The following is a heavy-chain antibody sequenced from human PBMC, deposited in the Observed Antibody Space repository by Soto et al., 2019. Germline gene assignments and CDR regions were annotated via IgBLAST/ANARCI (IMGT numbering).Heavy chain of an antibody. CDR2: IYYSGNI. D-gene: IGHD1-26*01. CDR3: ATGSGSCGAFDI. V-gene: IGHV4-39*01. CDR1: GGSISNSLYY. J-gene: IGHJ3*02. Sequence: QLQLQESGPGLVKPSGTLSLTCTVSGGSISNSLYYWGWIRQPPGKGLEWIGNIYYSGNIYYNPSLKSRVTISVDTSKNQFSLKLSSVTAADTAVYYCATGSGSCGAFDIWGQGTMVTVSS.